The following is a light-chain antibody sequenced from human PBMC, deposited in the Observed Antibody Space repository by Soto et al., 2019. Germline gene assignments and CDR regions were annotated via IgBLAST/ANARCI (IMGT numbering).Light chain of an antibody. Sequence: QSVLTQPPSASGSPGQSVTISCTGTSSDVGGYNYVSWYQQHPGKAPKLMIYDVSKRPSGVPARFSGSKSGNTASLTVSGFQAEDEADYYCSSYAGTHIVFGTGTKVTVL. CDR3: SSYAGTHIV. CDR1: SSDVGGYNY. CDR2: DVS. V-gene: IGLV2-8*01. J-gene: IGLJ1*01.